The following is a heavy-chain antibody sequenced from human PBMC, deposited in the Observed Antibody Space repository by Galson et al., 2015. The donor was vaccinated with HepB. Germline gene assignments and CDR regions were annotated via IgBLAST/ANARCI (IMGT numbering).Heavy chain of an antibody. Sequence: SVKVSCKASGYTFTSYYMHWVRQAPGQGLEWMGIINPSGGSTSYAQKFQGRVTMTRDTSTSTVYMELSSLRSEDTAVYYCAREWPVVPAARDYRGGFDPWGQGTLVTVSS. J-gene: IGHJ5*02. CDR2: INPSGGST. V-gene: IGHV1-46*01. CDR3: AREWPVVPAARDYRGGFDP. CDR1: GYTFTSYY. D-gene: IGHD2-2*01.